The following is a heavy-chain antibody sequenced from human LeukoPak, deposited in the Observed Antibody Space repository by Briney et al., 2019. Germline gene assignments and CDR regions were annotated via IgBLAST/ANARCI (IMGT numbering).Heavy chain of an antibody. CDR2: ISGSGGST. CDR1: GFTFSNAW. V-gene: IGHV3-23*01. Sequence: GGSLRLSCAASGFTFSNAWMAWVRQAPGKGLEWVSGISGSGGSTYYADSVKGRFTISRDNAKNSLYLQMNSLRAEDTAVYYCARDYSTVTTFFDYWGQGTLVTVSS. CDR3: ARDYSTVTTFFDY. D-gene: IGHD4-17*01. J-gene: IGHJ4*02.